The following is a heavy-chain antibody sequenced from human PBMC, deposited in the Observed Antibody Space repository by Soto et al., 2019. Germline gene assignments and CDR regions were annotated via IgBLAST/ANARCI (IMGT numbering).Heavy chain of an antibody. CDR3: ARLVEASIAVAGSENYYGMDV. Sequence: PGESLKISCKGSGYSFTSYWISWVRQMPGKGLEWMGRIDPSDSYTNYSPSFQGHVTISADKSISTAYLQWSSLKASDTAMYYCARLVEASIAVAGSENYYGMDVWGQGTTVTVSS. J-gene: IGHJ6*02. V-gene: IGHV5-10-1*01. CDR2: IDPSDSYT. D-gene: IGHD6-19*01. CDR1: GYSFTSYW.